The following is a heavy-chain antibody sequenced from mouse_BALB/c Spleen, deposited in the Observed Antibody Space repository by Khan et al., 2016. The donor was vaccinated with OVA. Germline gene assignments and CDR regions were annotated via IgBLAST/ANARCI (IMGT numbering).Heavy chain of an antibody. CDR3: GRQPYYHYNVMDY. D-gene: IGHD2-10*01. Sequence: VQLQESGPGLVAPSQSLSITCTISGFSLTNYGVHWVRQPPGKGLEWLVVIWSDGSTTYNSALKSRLTINKDNSKSQVFLKMNSLQTDDTAMYFCGRQPYYHYNVMDYWGQGTSVTVSS. V-gene: IGHV2-6-1*01. CDR1: GFSLTNYG. CDR2: IWSDGST. J-gene: IGHJ4*01.